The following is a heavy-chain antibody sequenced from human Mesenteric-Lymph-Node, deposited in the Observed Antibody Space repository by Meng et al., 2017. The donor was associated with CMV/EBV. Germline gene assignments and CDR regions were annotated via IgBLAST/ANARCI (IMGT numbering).Heavy chain of an antibody. V-gene: IGHV1-3*01. CDR3: ARGHYYGSGSYAHYFDY. J-gene: IGHJ4*02. Sequence: YTFTSYAMHWVRQAPGQRLEWMGWINAGNGNTKYSQKFQGRVTITRDTSASTAYMELSSLRSEDTAVYYCARGHYYGSGSYAHYFDYWGQGTLVTVSS. CDR1: YTFTSYA. CDR2: INAGNGNT. D-gene: IGHD3-10*01.